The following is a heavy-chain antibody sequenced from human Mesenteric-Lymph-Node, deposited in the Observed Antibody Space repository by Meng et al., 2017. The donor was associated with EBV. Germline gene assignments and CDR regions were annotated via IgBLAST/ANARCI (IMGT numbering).Heavy chain of an antibody. CDR2: TSGTGRIK. CDR1: GFTCRDYH. V-gene: IGHV3-11*01. CDR3: ARVVVGTFDN. J-gene: IGHJ4*02. Sequence: VLVGSSGVGLVRPGGVVGPSGAGLGFTCRDYHSNWYRQASGKGLEWVANTSGTGRIKYHAYFVKGRFTISSDSAKNSLFLQMNNLRAEDTAVYYCARVVVGTFDNWGQGTLVTVSS. D-gene: IGHD2-21*01.